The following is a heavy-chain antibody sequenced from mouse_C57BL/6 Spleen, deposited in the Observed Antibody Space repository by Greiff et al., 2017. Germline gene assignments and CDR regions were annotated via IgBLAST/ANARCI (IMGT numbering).Heavy chain of an antibody. CDR3: AGSYYYGSSHGYFDV. CDR2: IYPGGGYT. J-gene: IGHJ1*03. Sequence: QVQLKESGAELVRPGTSVKMSCKASGYTFTNYWIGWAKQRPGHGLEWIGDIYPGGGYTNYNEKFKGKATLTADKSSSTAYMQFSSLTSENSAIYYWAGSYYYGSSHGYFDVGGTGTTGTAPS. CDR1: GYTFTNYW. D-gene: IGHD1-1*01. V-gene: IGHV1-63*01.